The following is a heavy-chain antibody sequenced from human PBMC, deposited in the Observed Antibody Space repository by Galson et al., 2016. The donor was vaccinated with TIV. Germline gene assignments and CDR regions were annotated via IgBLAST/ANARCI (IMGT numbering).Heavy chain of an antibody. CDR2: ISDNGKT. CDR1: GFPVSDNY. Sequence: SLRLSCAASGFPVSDNYFNWVRQAPGKGLEWVSLISDNGKTNYADSVKGRFTISRDDSKNTVYLQMNSLRAEDTALYYCARERRFCGNECYLKYIFVMDVWGQGTTVTVS. V-gene: IGHV3-66*03. CDR3: ARERRFCGNECYLKYIFVMDV. J-gene: IGHJ6*02. D-gene: IGHD3-3*01.